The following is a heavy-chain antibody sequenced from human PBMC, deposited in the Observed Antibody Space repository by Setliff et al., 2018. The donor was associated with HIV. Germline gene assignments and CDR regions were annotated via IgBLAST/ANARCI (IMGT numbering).Heavy chain of an antibody. Sequence: SETLSLTCTVSGASIRNNYWTWIRQPPGKGLEWIGFIYYSGTTNYNPSLKSRVTMSLDTSKNQFSLEVNSLSSADTAVYYCARMVIQFGDYHFDDWGQGALVTVSS. CDR3: ARMVIQFGDYHFDD. CDR2: IYYSGTT. CDR1: GASIRNNY. V-gene: IGHV4-59*01. J-gene: IGHJ4*02. D-gene: IGHD3-10*01.